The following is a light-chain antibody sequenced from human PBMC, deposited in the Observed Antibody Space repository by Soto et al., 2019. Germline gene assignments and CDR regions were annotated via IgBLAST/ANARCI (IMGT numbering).Light chain of an antibody. Sequence: EIVLTQSPGSLSLSPGERATLSCWASQSVSSSLACYQQKPGQAPRLLIYAASSRATGFPDRFSGSGSGTDFNLTISRLEPEDSAVYYCQQYSSPPRTFGQGTKVEIK. CDR3: QQYSSPPRT. V-gene: IGKV3-20*01. CDR2: AAS. CDR1: QSVSSS. J-gene: IGKJ1*01.